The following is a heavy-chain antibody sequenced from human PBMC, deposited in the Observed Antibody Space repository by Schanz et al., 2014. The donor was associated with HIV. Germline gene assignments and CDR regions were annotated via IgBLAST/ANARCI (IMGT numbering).Heavy chain of an antibody. CDR1: GSTFPDLD. CDR2: MNPNRGNA. D-gene: IGHD3-16*02. CDR3: ARRRGWGSYRYFPYGLDV. V-gene: IGHV1-8*01. J-gene: IGHJ6*02. Sequence: ARLVQSGAEVKRPGASVTVSCTAAGSTFPDLDVNWVRQAPGQGLEWMGWMNPNRGNAGFAQTFQGRVTLTRDTSITTAYMELTSLRPEDTAVYYCARRRGWGSYRYFPYGLDVWGQGTTVTVSS.